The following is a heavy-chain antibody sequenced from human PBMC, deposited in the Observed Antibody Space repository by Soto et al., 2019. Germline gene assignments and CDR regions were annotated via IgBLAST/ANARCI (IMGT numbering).Heavy chain of an antibody. Sequence: PSETLSLTCAVSGGSISSGGYSWSWIRQPPGKGLEWIGYIYHSGSAYYNPSLKSRLTISVDRSKNQFSLKLSSVTAADTAVYYCVRVPGPWGQGTLVTVSS. V-gene: IGHV4-30-2*01. J-gene: IGHJ5*02. CDR2: IYHSGSA. CDR3: VRVPGP. CDR1: GGSISSGGYS.